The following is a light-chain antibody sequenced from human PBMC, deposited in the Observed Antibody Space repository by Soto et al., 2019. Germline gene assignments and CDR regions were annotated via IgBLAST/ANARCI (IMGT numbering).Light chain of an antibody. CDR1: QSVSRN. V-gene: IGKV3-15*01. CDR3: HLYNNLSPTWT. Sequence: ILMTQSPATMSVSPGERATLSCRASQSVSRNLAWYQQKPGQAPRLLIYGASTRATCIPARFSGSWSRREFSFTVSILQLEDFAVDDCHLYNNLSPTWTFGQGTKVEIK. CDR2: GAS. J-gene: IGKJ1*01.